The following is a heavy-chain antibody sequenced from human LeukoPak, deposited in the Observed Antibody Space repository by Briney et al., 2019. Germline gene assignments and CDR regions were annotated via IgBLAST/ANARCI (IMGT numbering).Heavy chain of an antibody. CDR2: VYYSGST. J-gene: IGHJ4*02. Sequence: GSLRLSCTVSGFTVSSNSMSWVRQPPGKGLEWIGSVYYSGSTYYNPSLKSRVTISVDTSKNQFSLKLSSVTAADTAVYYCARDHVWVDIAAAGTRWGQGTLVTVSS. CDR1: GFTVSSNS. D-gene: IGHD6-13*01. V-gene: IGHV4-59*02. CDR3: ARDHVWVDIAAAGTR.